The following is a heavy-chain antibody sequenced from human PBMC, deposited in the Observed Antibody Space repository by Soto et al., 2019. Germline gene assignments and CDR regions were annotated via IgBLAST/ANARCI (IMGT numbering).Heavy chain of an antibody. CDR1: GGSISSYY. Sequence: SENLSLTCTVSGGSISSYYWSWIRQPPGKELQYIGYIYYSGSTNYNPSLKSRVTISVDTSTNPFSLTLTSVTAADTAVYYCARAIFDTGGYSYFDHWGQGALVTVSS. D-gene: IGHD3-22*01. V-gene: IGHV4-59*12. CDR3: ARAIFDTGGYSYFDH. J-gene: IGHJ4*02. CDR2: IYYSGST.